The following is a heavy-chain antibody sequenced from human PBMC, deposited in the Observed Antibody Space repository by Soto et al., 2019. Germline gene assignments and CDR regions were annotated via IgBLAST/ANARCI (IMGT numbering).Heavy chain of an antibody. J-gene: IGHJ5*02. V-gene: IGHV3-23*01. CDR2: FSGTGGYT. Sequence: GGSLRLSCAASGFTFSSSAMSWVRQAPGKGLEWVSTFSGTGGYTYYADSVKGRFTISRDDSKNTLFLHMNSLRAADTAVYYCARGQRALITYGPFDPWGQGTLVTVSS. D-gene: IGHD4-17*01. CDR3: ARGQRALITYGPFDP. CDR1: GFTFSSSA.